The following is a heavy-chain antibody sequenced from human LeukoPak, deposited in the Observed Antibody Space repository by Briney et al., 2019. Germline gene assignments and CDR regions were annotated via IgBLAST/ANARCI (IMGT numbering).Heavy chain of an antibody. CDR1: GFTFSSYS. D-gene: IGHD6-19*01. V-gene: IGHV3-21*01. CDR3: ARGPARYSSGWADY. CDR2: ISSSSSYI. Sequence: GGSLRLSCAASGFTFSSYSMNWVRQAPGEGLEWVSSISSSSSYIYYADSVKGRFTISRDNAKNSLYLQMNSLRAEDTAVYYCARGPARYSSGWADYWGQGTLVTVSS. J-gene: IGHJ4*02.